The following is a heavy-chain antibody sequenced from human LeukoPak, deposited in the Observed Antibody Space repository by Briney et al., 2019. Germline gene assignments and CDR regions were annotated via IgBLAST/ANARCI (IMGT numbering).Heavy chain of an antibody. J-gene: IGHJ4*02. CDR3: ARGQYSSSWYGSTQYFDY. D-gene: IGHD6-13*01. CDR2: IYYSGTT. Sequence: PSETLSLTCTVSGGSISTYYWNWIRQPPGKGLEWIGYIYYSGTTNYNPSLKSRVTISVDTSKNQFSLKLSSVTAADTAVYYCARGQYSSSWYGSTQYFDYWGQGTLVTVSS. CDR1: GGSISTYY. V-gene: IGHV4-59*01.